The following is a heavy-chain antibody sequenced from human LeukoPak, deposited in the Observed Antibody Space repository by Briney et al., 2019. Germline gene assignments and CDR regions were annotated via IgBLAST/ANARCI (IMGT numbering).Heavy chain of an antibody. CDR3: AKDQCSGGSCYTYYFDY. J-gene: IGHJ4*02. Sequence: GGSLRLSCAASGFTFSSYGMHWVRQAPGQGREWGAFIWYDGSNKYYADSVKGRVTISRDNSKNTLYLQMNSLRAEDTAVYYCAKDQCSGGSCYTYYFDYWGQGTLVTVSS. D-gene: IGHD2-15*01. CDR1: GFTFSSYG. V-gene: IGHV3-30*02. CDR2: IWYDGSNK.